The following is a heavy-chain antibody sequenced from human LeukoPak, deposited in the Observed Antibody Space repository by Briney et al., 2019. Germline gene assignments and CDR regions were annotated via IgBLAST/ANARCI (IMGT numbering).Heavy chain of an antibody. J-gene: IGHJ1*01. Sequence: GGTLRLSCEASGFTFSRYWMHWVRQAAGEGLVWVSRVKSDGKTNYADSVKGRFTISRDNAKNTVSLQMASLRAEDTGVYYCARAPSEVGGYYPEYFRHWGQGTLVTVSS. D-gene: IGHD3-22*01. CDR3: ARAPSEVGGYYPEYFRH. V-gene: IGHV3-74*01. CDR2: VKSDGKT. CDR1: GFTFSRYW.